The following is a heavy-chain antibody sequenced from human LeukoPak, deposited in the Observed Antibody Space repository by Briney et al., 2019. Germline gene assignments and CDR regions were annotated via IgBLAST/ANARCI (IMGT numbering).Heavy chain of an antibody. J-gene: IGHJ4*02. CDR1: GFTFSSYA. CDR2: ISGSGGST. Sequence: GGSLRLSCAASGFTFSSYAMSWVPQAPGKGLEWASAISGSGGSTYYADSVKGRFTISRDNSKNTLYLQMNSLRAEDTAVYYCAKYDILTGYYPYYFDYWGQGTLVTVSS. V-gene: IGHV3-23*01. CDR3: AKYDILTGYYPYYFDY. D-gene: IGHD3-9*01.